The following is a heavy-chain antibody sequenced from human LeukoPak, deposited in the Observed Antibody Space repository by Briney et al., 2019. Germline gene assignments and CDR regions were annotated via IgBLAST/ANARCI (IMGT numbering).Heavy chain of an antibody. CDR1: AFIFTDYG. J-gene: IGHJ4*02. Sequence: GGSLRLSYAASAFIFTDYGMHWVGHAPGKGLVGLPFIRYEGGDKYYADSVKGRFTISRDNSRNTLYLQMNSLTSEDTAVYYCAKEGTALMPSDLDHWGEGILVTVSS. V-gene: IGHV3-30*02. CDR3: AKEGTALMPSDLDH. D-gene: IGHD1/OR15-1a*01. CDR2: IRYEGGDK.